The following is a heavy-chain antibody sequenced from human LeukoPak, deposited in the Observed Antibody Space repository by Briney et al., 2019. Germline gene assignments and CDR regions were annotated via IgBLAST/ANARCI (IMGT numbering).Heavy chain of an antibody. D-gene: IGHD3-10*02. J-gene: IGHJ6*04. CDR1: GFTFSSYS. CDR2: LSHNSYYI. Sequence: GGSLRLSCAASGFTFSSYSMTWVRQAPGKGLEWVSSLSHNSYYIYYADSVRGRFTISRDNAKNSLYLQMNSLRAEDTAVYYCAELGITMIGGVWGKGTTVTISS. CDR3: AELGITMIGGV. V-gene: IGHV3-21*01.